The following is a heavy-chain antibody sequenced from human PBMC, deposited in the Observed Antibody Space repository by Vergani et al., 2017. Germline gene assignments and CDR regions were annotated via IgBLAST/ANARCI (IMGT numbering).Heavy chain of an antibody. CDR2: INPNSGGT. CDR3: ARDPDRRAYYDILTGYYTPGWFDP. CDR1: GYTFTGYY. J-gene: IGHJ5*02. D-gene: IGHD3-9*01. V-gene: IGHV1-2*02. Sequence: QVQLVQSGAEVKKPGASVKVSCKASGYTFTGYYMHWVRQAPGQGLEWMGWINPNSGGTNYAQKFQGRVTMTRDTSISTAYMELSRLRSDDTAVYYCARDPDRRAYYDILTGYYTPGWFDPWGQGTLVTVSS.